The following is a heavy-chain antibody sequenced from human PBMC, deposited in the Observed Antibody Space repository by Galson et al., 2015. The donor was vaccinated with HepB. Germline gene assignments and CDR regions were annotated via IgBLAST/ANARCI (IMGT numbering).Heavy chain of an antibody. V-gene: IGHV3-23*01. CDR2: ISGSGGST. CDR3: GKGLVYDSSGPGDV. Sequence: SLRLSCAASGFTFSSYAMSWVRQAPGKGLEWVSTISGSGGSTYYADSVKGRFTISRDNSKNTLYLQMNSLRAEDTAVCYCGKGLVYDSSGPGDVWGQGTTVTVSS. J-gene: IGHJ6*02. D-gene: IGHD3-22*01. CDR1: GFTFSSYA.